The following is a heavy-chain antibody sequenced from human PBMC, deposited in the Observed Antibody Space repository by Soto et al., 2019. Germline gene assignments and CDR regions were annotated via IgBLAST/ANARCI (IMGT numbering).Heavy chain of an antibody. CDR1: GFTFSSYA. Sequence: GGSLRLSCAASGFTFSSYAMSWVRQAPGKGLEWVSDINKSGGTTHYADSVEGRFTISRDNSNNTLYLQMKSLTAEDTAFYYCARVAYFDYWGQ. J-gene: IGHJ4*02. CDR2: INKSGGTT. CDR3: ARVAYFDY. V-gene: IGHV3-23*01.